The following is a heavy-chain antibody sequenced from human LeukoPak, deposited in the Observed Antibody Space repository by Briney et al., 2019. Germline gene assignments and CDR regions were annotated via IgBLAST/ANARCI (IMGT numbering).Heavy chain of an antibody. CDR1: GGSFSGYY. CDR2: IYYSGST. Sequence: SETLSLTCAVYGGSFSGYYWSWIRQPPGKGLEWIGYIYYSGSTNYNPSLKSRVTISVDTSKNQFSLKLSSVTAADTAVYYCARGGEGYRYGYFHYGMDVWGQGTTVTVSS. J-gene: IGHJ6*02. V-gene: IGHV4-59*01. CDR3: ARGGEGYRYGYFHYGMDV. D-gene: IGHD5-18*01.